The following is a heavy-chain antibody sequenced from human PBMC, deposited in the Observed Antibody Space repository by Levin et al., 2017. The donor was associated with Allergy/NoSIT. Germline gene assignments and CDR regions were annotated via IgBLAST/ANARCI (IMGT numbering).Heavy chain of an antibody. D-gene: IGHD5-24*01. V-gene: IGHV3-23*01. Sequence: GESLKISCAASGFTFSSYAMSWVRQAPGKGLEWVSAISGSGGSTYYADSVKGRFTISRDNSKNTLYLQMNSLRAEDTAVYYCAKDLGKPRTGLQPKFDYWGQGTLVTVSS. CDR1: GFTFSSYA. CDR3: AKDLGKPRTGLQPKFDY. J-gene: IGHJ4*02. CDR2: ISGSGGST.